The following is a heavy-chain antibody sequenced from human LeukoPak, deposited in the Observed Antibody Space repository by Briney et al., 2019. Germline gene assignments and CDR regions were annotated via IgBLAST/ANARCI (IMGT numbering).Heavy chain of an antibody. Sequence: GGSLRLSCAASGFTFSDYYMSWIRQAPGKGLEWVSYISSSGSTIYYADSVKGRFTISRDNAKNSLYLQMNSLRAEDTAVYYCARDTLPYYDFWSGYQEVYFDYWGQGTLVTVSS. D-gene: IGHD3-3*01. CDR3: ARDTLPYYDFWSGYQEVYFDY. V-gene: IGHV3-11*04. CDR1: GFTFSDYY. CDR2: ISSSGSTI. J-gene: IGHJ4*02.